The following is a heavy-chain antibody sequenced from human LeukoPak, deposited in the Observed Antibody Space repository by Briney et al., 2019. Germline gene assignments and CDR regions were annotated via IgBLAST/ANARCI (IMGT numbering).Heavy chain of an antibody. CDR2: ISSSSSYI. CDR3: ASSYDFWSGYEYYFDY. Sequence: GGSLRLSCAASGFTFSSYWMNWVRQAPGKGLEWVSSISSSSSYIYYADSVKGRFTISRDNAKNSLYLQMNSLRAEDTAVYYCASSYDFWSGYEYYFDYWGQGTLVTVSS. D-gene: IGHD3-3*01. J-gene: IGHJ4*02. V-gene: IGHV3-21*01. CDR1: GFTFSSYW.